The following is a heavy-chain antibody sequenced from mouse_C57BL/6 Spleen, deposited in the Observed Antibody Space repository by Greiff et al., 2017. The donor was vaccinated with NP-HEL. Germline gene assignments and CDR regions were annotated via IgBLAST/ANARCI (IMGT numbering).Heavy chain of an antibody. V-gene: IGHV1-64*01. CDR1: GYTFTSYW. CDR2: IHPNSGST. Sequence: VKLQQPGAELVKPGASVTLSCKASGYTFTSYWMHWVKQRPGRGLEWIGMIHPNSGSTNYNEKFKSKATLTVDKSSSTSYMQLSSLTSEDSAVYYCASDGEWYFDVWGTGTTVTVSS. J-gene: IGHJ1*03. D-gene: IGHD2-13*01. CDR3: ASDGEWYFDV.